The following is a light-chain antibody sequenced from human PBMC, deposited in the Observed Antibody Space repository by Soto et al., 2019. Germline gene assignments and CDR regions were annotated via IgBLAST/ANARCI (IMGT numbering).Light chain of an antibody. V-gene: IGKV3-11*01. Sequence: EIVLTHSPATLSLSPGERATLSCRASQSIGTYLAWYQLKLGQAPWFLIYDASRRTSRIPDRFSVAGSRTDFSLTISSPDPEDFAGHYSQQRSNRPPHTFDQGTRVEIK. CDR3: QQRSNRPPHT. CDR2: DAS. CDR1: QSIGTY. J-gene: IGKJ5*01.